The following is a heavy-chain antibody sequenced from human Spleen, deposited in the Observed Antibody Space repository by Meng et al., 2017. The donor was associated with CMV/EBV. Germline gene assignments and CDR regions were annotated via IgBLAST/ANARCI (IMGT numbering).Heavy chain of an antibody. CDR2: LNQDGSQK. Sequence: GESLKISCAASGFTFNTYWMTWVRQAPGKGLEWVATLNQDGSQKYYVDSVKGRFTVSKDNAKNSLYLQMNSLRAEDTAVYYCARDRAAAGYNWFDPWGQGTLVTVSS. CDR1: GFTFNTYW. V-gene: IGHV3-7*03. D-gene: IGHD6-13*01. J-gene: IGHJ5*02. CDR3: ARDRAAAGYNWFDP.